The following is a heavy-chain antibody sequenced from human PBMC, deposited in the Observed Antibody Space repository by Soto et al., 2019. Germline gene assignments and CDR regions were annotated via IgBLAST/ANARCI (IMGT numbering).Heavy chain of an antibody. CDR1: GGTFSSYA. Sequence: QVQLVQSGAEVKKPGSSVKVSCKASGGTFSSYAISWVRQAPGQGLEWMGGFIPIFGTANYAQKFQGRVTITADESTSTAYMELSSLRSEDTAVYYCARDTGSYLRGYYYYGMAVWGQGTTVTVSS. D-gene: IGHD1-26*01. CDR3: ARDTGSYLRGYYYYGMAV. V-gene: IGHV1-69*01. CDR2: FIPIFGTA. J-gene: IGHJ6*02.